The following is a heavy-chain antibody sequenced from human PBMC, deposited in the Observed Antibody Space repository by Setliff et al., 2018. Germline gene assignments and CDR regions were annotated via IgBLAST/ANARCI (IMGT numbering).Heavy chain of an antibody. CDR2: IYYSGNT. CDR3: ARVGPRVIVRAMYNYYYMDV. Sequence: SETLSLTCSVSGDSISSSYWSWIRQPPGKGLQWIGYIYYSGNTNYNPSLRSRVTISVDTSKNQFSLRLNSVTAADTAVYYCARVGPRVIVRAMYNYYYMDVWGKVTTVTVSS. CDR1: GDSISSSY. J-gene: IGHJ6*03. V-gene: IGHV4-59*08. D-gene: IGHD2-2*01.